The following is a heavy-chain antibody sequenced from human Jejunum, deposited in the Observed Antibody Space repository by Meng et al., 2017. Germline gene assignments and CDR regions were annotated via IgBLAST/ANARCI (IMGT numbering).Heavy chain of an antibody. V-gene: IGHV1-18*01. CDR3: ARDAGGCGNDCYYFDQ. J-gene: IGHJ4*02. CDR2: ISAYSASA. D-gene: IGHD2-21*02. CDR1: GYTFNRYG. Sequence: ASVKVSCKASGYTFNRYGISWWRQAPGQGPEWMGWISAYSASAKYAQKFQGRVIMTTETSTNTVYMELMRLTSDDTAVYYCARDAGGCGNDCYYFDQWGQGTLVTVSS.